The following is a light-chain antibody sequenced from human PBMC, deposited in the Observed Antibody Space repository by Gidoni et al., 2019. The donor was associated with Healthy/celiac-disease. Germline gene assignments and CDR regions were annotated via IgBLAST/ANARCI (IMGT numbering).Light chain of an antibody. CDR2: WAS. J-gene: IGKJ4*01. CDR3: QQYITSRPA. CDR1: QSVYYSPNNYNY. V-gene: IGKV4-1*01. Sequence: DFVMTQSPESLAVSPGERATINCKSSQSVYYSPNNYNYLAWYQQRPGQPPKLLIYWASTRASGVPDRISGSGSGTDFTLTINNLQAEDVAVYYCQQYITSRPAFXGGTRVEI.